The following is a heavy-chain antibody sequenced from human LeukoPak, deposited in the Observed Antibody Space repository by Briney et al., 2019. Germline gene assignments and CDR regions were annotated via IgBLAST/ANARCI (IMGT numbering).Heavy chain of an antibody. CDR1: GYTFTSYY. Sequence: ASVKVSCKASGYTFTSYYMHWVRQAPGQGLEWMGWMNPNSGNTGYAQKFQGRVTMTRNTSISTAYMELSSLRSEDTAVYYCARKRDGYNSCDYWGQGTLVTVSS. CDR3: ARKRDGYNSCDY. D-gene: IGHD5-24*01. V-gene: IGHV1-8*02. J-gene: IGHJ4*02. CDR2: MNPNSGNT.